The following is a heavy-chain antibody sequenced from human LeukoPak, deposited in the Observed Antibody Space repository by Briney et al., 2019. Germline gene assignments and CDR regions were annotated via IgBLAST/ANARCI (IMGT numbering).Heavy chain of an antibody. CDR3: AREEGYNYLRAYYFDY. CDR1: GFTFSDYY. D-gene: IGHD5-24*01. V-gene: IGHV3-11*01. J-gene: IGHJ4*02. Sequence: PGGSLRLSCAASGFTFSDYYMSWICQAPGKGLEWVSYISSSGSTIYYADSVKGRFTISRDNAKNSLYLQMNSLRAEDTAVYYCAREEGYNYLRAYYFDYWGQGTLVTVSS. CDR2: ISSSGSTI.